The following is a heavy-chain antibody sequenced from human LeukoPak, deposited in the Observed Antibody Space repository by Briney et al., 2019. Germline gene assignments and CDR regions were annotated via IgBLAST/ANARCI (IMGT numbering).Heavy chain of an antibody. J-gene: IGHJ4*02. CDR3: ARTPYCSGGSCYSGYFDY. CDR1: GGTFSSYA. Sequence: SVKVSCKASGGTFSSYAICWVRQAPGQGLEWMGGIIPIFGTANYAQKFQGRVTITADKSTSTAYMELSSLRSEDTAVYYCARTPYCSGGSCYSGYFDYWGQGTLVTVSS. D-gene: IGHD2-15*01. V-gene: IGHV1-69*06. CDR2: IIPIFGTA.